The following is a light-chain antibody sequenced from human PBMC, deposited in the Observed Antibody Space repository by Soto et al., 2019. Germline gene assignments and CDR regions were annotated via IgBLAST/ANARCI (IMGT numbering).Light chain of an antibody. CDR2: SNN. J-gene: IGLJ3*02. Sequence: QSVLTQPPSASGTPGQRVTISCSGSSANIGSNTVNWYQQLPGTAPKLLIYSNNQRPSGVSYRFSGSKSGTSASLAISGLQAEDEADYYCGASAASLNGVVFGGGTQLTVL. CDR3: GASAASLNGVV. V-gene: IGLV1-44*01. CDR1: SANIGSNT.